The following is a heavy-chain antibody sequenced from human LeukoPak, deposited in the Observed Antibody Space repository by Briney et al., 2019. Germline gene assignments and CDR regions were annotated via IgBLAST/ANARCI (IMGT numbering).Heavy chain of an antibody. V-gene: IGHV3-23*01. D-gene: IGHD1-26*01. CDR2: ISGSGGST. CDR1: GFTFSSYA. CDR3: AKDKDGRVGATQWYFDL. Sequence: PGGSLRLSCAASGFTFSSYAMSWVRQAPGKGLEWVSAISGSGGSTYYADSVKGRFTISRDNSKNTLYLQMNSLRAEDTAVYYCAKDKDGRVGATQWYFDLWGRGTLVTVSS. J-gene: IGHJ2*01.